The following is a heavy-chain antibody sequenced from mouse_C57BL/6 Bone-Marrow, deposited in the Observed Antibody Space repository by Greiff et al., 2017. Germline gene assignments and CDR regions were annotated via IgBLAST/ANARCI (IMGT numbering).Heavy chain of an antibody. D-gene: IGHD2-4*01. Sequence: DVHLVESGGGLVKPGGSLKLSCAASGFTFSDYGMHWVRQAPEKGLEWVAYISSGSSTIYYADTVKGRFTISRDNAKNTLFLQMTSLRSEDTAMYYCARPIYYDYDFDYWRQGTTLTVSS. J-gene: IGHJ2*01. V-gene: IGHV5-17*01. CDR2: ISSGSSTI. CDR3: ARPIYYDYDFDY. CDR1: GFTFSDYG.